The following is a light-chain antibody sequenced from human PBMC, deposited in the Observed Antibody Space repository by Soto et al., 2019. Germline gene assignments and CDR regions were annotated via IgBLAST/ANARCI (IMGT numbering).Light chain of an antibody. CDR2: NNN. CDR3: AAWHDSLTGPV. J-gene: IGLJ1*01. Sequence: QSALTQPPSASGTPGQTVIISCSGSRSDIGSNSVNWYQHLPGTAPKLLIYNNNQRPSGVPDRFSGSKSGTSASLAISGLQSEDEADYYCAAWHDSLTGPVFGTGTKLTVL. CDR1: RSDIGSNS. V-gene: IGLV1-44*01.